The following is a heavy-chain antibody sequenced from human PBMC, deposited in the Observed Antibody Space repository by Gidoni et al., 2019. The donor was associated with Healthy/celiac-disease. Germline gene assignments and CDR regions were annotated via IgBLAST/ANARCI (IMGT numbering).Heavy chain of an antibody. CDR1: GYSISSGYY. J-gene: IGHJ6*02. D-gene: IGHD2-15*01. CDR2: IYHSGST. V-gene: IGHV4-38-2*02. Sequence: QVQLQESGPGLVKPSETLSLTCAVSGYSISSGYYWGWIRQPPGKGLEWIGSIYHSGSTYYNPSLKSRVTISVDTSKNQFSLKLSSVTAADTAVYYCARDDEYCSGGSCSYGMDVWGQGTTVTVSS. CDR3: ARDDEYCSGGSCSYGMDV.